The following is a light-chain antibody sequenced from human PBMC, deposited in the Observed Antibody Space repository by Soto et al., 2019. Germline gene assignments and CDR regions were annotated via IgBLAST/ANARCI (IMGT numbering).Light chain of an antibody. CDR3: QQYGTSPPLP. Sequence: EIVMTQSAATLSVSRGERATLSCRASQSVSSNLAWYQQKPGQAPRLLIYGAYTRATGIPDRFSGSGSATDFTLTISRMEPEDSAVYYCQQYGTSPPLPLGGGTKVDI. J-gene: IGKJ4*02. CDR2: GAY. V-gene: IGKV3-20*01. CDR1: QSVSSN.